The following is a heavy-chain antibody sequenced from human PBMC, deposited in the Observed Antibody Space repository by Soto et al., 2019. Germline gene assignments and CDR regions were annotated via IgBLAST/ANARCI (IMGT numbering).Heavy chain of an antibody. V-gene: IGHV3-30-3*01. D-gene: IGHD3-10*01. CDR2: MSSDGYDK. CDR3: ARDLKKVVRGIDY. Sequence: QVQLVESGGGVVQPGRSLRLSCAASGFTFSSYAMHWVRQAPGKGLEWVAAMSSDGYDKYYADSVKGRFTISRDNSMDTLYLQMTSLRAEDTAVYYCARDLKKVVRGIDYWGQGTLVTVSS. J-gene: IGHJ4*02. CDR1: GFTFSSYA.